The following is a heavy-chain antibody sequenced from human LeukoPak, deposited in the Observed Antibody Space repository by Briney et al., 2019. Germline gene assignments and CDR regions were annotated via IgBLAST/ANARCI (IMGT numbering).Heavy chain of an antibody. Sequence: GGSLRLSCAASGFTFSSYGMHWVRQAPGKGLEWVAVIWYDGSNKYYADSVKGRFTISRDNSKNTLYLQMNSLRAEDTAVNYCGKGGGVRDAFDIWGQGTMVTVSS. CDR1: GFTFSSYG. J-gene: IGHJ3*02. D-gene: IGHD3-10*01. CDR3: GKGGGVRDAFDI. CDR2: IWYDGSNK. V-gene: IGHV3-33*06.